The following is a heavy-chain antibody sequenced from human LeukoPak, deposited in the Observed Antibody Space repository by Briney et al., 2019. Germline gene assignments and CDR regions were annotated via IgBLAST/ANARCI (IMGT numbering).Heavy chain of an antibody. V-gene: IGHV3-23*01. CDR1: GFTVISND. CDR3: AKDARRTSGWYFYDY. Sequence: GGSLRLSCAATGFTVISNDMTWVRQAPGRGLEWVSAISDGGGSTYYADSVKGRFTISRDNSKNTLFLQMNSLRAEDTAVYYCAKDARRTSGWYFYDYWGHGTLVTVSS. J-gene: IGHJ4*01. CDR2: ISDGGGST. D-gene: IGHD6-19*01.